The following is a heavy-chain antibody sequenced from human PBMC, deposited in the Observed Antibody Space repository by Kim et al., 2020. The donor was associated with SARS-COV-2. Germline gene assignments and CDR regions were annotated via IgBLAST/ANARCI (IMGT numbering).Heavy chain of an antibody. CDR1: GYSFTSYW. Sequence: GESLKISCKGSGYSFTSYWIGWVRQMPGKGLEWMGIIYPGDSDTRYSPSFQGQVTISADKSINTAYLPWSSLKASDTAMYYCARHASGYYDSSGYYYYYGMDVWGQGTTVTVSS. D-gene: IGHD3-22*01. CDR2: IYPGDSDT. V-gene: IGHV5-51*01. J-gene: IGHJ6*02. CDR3: ARHASGYYDSSGYYYYYGMDV.